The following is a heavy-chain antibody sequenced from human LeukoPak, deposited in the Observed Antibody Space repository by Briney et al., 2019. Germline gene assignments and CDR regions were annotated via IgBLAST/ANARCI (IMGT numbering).Heavy chain of an antibody. CDR2: IQYDGRNQ. Sequence: GGSLRLSCAASGFTFDDYAMHWVRQAPGKGLEWVAFIQYDGRNQYYADSVKGRFTISRDNSKNTLYLQMSSLRAEDTAVFYCAKVAGGGYSYGHGDYWGQGTLVTVSS. D-gene: IGHD5-18*01. CDR1: GFTFDDYA. CDR3: AKVAGGGYSYGHGDY. J-gene: IGHJ4*02. V-gene: IGHV3-30*02.